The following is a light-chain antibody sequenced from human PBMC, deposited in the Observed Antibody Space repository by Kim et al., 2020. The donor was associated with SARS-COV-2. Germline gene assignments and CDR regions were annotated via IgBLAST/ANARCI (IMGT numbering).Light chain of an antibody. V-gene: IGKV3-15*01. CDR2: GSF. CDR1: QSVSNN. Sequence: SPGETVTLSCGASQSVSNNLAWYQQRPGQAPRLLIYGSFTRVTGIPARFSGSGSETEFTLTITSLQSEDFAVYYCQQYQNWPPITFGQGTRLEIK. J-gene: IGKJ5*01. CDR3: QQYQNWPPIT.